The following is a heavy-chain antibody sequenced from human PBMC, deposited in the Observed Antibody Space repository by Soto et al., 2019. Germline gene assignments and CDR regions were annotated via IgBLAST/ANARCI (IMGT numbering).Heavy chain of an antibody. V-gene: IGHV4-34*01. J-gene: IGHJ4*02. CDR2: INHSGSA. Sequence: PSETLRLPCDVYGGSPSGYIWIWIRQTPGKGLQWIGQINHSGSANYNPSLKSRVTISVHTSKSQFSLELSSVTAADTAVYYCARGLISGSHYSGGWYYFDSWGQGTQVT. CDR1: GGSPSGYI. D-gene: IGHD1-26*01. CDR3: ARGLISGSHYSGGWYYFDS.